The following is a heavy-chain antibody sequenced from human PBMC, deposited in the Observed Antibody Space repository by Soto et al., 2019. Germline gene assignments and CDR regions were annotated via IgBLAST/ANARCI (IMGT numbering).Heavy chain of an antibody. V-gene: IGHV4-31*01. CDR2: IYYRGST. CDR1: GGSISSGGYY. D-gene: IGHD4-17*01. Sequence: QVQLQESGPGLVKPSQSLSLTCTVSGGSISSGGYYWSWIRQHRGKGLEWIGYIYYRGSTYYNPFLKGLVTISVGTSKNQFSLKLSSVTAADTAVYYCAREMGIRKDYPLGYFYYWGQGILVTVSS. J-gene: IGHJ4*02. CDR3: AREMGIRKDYPLGYFYY.